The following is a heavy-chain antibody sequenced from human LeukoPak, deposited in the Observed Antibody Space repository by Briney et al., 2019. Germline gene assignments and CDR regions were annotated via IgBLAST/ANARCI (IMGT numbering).Heavy chain of an antibody. Sequence: ASVKVSCKVSGYTLTELSMHWVQQAPGKGLAWMGGFDSEDGETIYTQKFQGRVTMTEDTSTDTAYMELSSLRSEDTAVYYCATGAVAGHNHYWGQGTLVTVSS. CDR1: GYTLTELS. D-gene: IGHD6-19*01. CDR3: ATGAVAGHNHY. CDR2: FDSEDGET. J-gene: IGHJ4*02. V-gene: IGHV1-24*01.